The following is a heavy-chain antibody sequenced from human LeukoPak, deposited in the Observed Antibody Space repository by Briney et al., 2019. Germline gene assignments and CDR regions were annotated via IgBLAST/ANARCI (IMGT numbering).Heavy chain of an antibody. CDR1: GFTVSSNY. Sequence: GGSLRLSCAASGFTVSSNYMSWVRQAPGKGLEWVSVSYSGGSTYYADSVKGRFTISRDNSKNTLYLQMNSLRAEDTAVYYCASAKTPNPHNYYDSSGYYYPGYWGQGTLVTVSS. CDR3: ASAKTPNPHNYYDSSGYYYPGY. CDR2: SYSGGST. J-gene: IGHJ4*02. V-gene: IGHV3-66*02. D-gene: IGHD3-22*01.